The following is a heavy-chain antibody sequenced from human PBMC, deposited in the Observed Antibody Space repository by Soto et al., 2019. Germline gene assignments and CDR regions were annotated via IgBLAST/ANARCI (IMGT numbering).Heavy chain of an antibody. Sequence: PGGSLRLSCAASGFSFDEYATTWVRRAAGKGLEWVSAISGSGDNTYYADSVEGRFTISRDNSKNTLYLHLNSLRAEDTAVYYCAKGYYSGYDLAYFDYWGQGTLVTVSS. D-gene: IGHD5-12*01. V-gene: IGHV3-23*01. CDR3: AKGYYSGYDLAYFDY. CDR1: GFSFDEYA. J-gene: IGHJ4*02. CDR2: ISGSGDNT.